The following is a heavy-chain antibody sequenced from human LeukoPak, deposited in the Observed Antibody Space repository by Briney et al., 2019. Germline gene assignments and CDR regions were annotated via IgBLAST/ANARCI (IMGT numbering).Heavy chain of an antibody. Sequence: PSETLSLTCNVSGDSISSYYWSWIRQPPGKGLEWIGHIYYSGNTNYDPSLKSRVTMSVHTSKNQFSLKLSSVTAADTAVYYCARHTSMAHFDYWGQGTLVTVSS. V-gene: IGHV4-59*08. CDR2: IYYSGNT. D-gene: IGHD1-1*01. CDR1: GDSISSYY. CDR3: ARHTSMAHFDY. J-gene: IGHJ4*02.